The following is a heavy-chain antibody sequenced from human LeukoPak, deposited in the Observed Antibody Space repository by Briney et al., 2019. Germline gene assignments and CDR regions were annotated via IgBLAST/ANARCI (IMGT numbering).Heavy chain of an antibody. CDR3: VRDRAEGRPWVEFDP. CDR1: GFILNSYG. V-gene: IGHV3-66*02. CDR2: LYSNGGI. J-gene: IGHJ5*02. Sequence: GGSLRLSCVVSGFILNSYGMSWVRQAPGKAPEWVSLLYSNGGIYYADFVQGRFIISRDISKNALYLQMNNVKVEDTAVYHCVRDRAEGRPWVEFDPWGQGTVVTVSS.